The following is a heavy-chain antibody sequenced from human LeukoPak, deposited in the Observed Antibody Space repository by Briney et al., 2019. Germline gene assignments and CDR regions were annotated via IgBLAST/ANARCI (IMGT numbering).Heavy chain of an antibody. CDR2: IIPILGIA. D-gene: IGHD2-2*01. CDR1: GGTFSSYA. J-gene: IGHJ5*02. Sequence: SVKVSCKASGGTFSSYAISWVRQAPGQGLEWMGRIIPILGIANYEQKFQGRVTITADKSTSTAYMELSSLRSEDTAVYYCAYCSSTSCYLGNWFDPWGQGTLVTVSS. CDR3: AYCSSTSCYLGNWFDP. V-gene: IGHV1-69*04.